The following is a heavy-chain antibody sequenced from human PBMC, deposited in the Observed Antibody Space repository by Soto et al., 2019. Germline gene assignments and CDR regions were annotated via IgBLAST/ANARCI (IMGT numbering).Heavy chain of an antibody. CDR2: ISGYNGDTNT. Sequence: QVQLVQSAAEVRKPGASVKVSCKASGYTFTNYAISWVRQAPGQGPEWMGWISGYNGDTNTHYPQRFQGRFTMTTDKSPTTAYMGLRSRRSDATAVYYCARGNEVWIGYVFDHWGQGTLVTVSS. J-gene: IGHJ4*02. CDR1: GYTFTNYA. D-gene: IGHD3-3*01. CDR3: ARGNEVWIGYVFDH. V-gene: IGHV1-18*01.